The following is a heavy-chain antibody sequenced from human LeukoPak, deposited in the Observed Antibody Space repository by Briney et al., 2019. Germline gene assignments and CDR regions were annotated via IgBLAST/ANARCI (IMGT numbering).Heavy chain of an antibody. D-gene: IGHD1-26*01. CDR2: IYYSGST. V-gene: IGHV4-30-4*01. CDR3: ARVPPGRAYYFDY. CDR1: GGSISSGDYY. Sequence: SQTLSLTCTVSGGSISSGDYYWSWIRQPPGKGLEWIGYIYYSGSTYYNPSLKSRVTISVDTSKNQFSLKLSSVTAADTAVYYCARVPPGRAYYFDYWGQGTLVTVSS. J-gene: IGHJ4*02.